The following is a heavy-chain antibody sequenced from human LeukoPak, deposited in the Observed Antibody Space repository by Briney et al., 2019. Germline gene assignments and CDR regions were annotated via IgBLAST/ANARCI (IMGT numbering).Heavy chain of an antibody. J-gene: IGHJ4*02. V-gene: IGHV1-2*02. CDR2: INPNSGGT. Sequence: GASVKVSCKASGYTFTGYYMHWVRQAPGQGLEWMGWINPNSGGTNYAQKFQGRVTMTRDTSISTAYMELSRLRSDDTAVYYCARAPHYGGNSDFDYWGQGTLVTVSS. CDR1: GYTFTGYY. CDR3: ARAPHYGGNSDFDY. D-gene: IGHD4-23*01.